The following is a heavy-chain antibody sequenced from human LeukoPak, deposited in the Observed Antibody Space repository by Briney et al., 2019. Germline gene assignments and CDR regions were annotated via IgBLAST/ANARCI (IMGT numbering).Heavy chain of an antibody. J-gene: IGHJ6*03. CDR3: AKVATVTTRYYYMDV. Sequence: PGGSLRLSCAASGFTFNSYAMTWVRQAPGKGLECVSAISGSGGSTYYADSVKGRFTISRDNSKNTLYLQMNSLRAEDTAVYYCAKVATVTTRYYYMDVWGKGTTVTVSS. CDR1: GFTFNSYA. D-gene: IGHD4-17*01. CDR2: ISGSGGST. V-gene: IGHV3-23*01.